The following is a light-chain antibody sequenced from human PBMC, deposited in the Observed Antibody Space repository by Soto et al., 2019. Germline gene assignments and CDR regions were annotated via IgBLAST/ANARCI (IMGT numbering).Light chain of an antibody. CDR1: QSVSNSY. Sequence: EIVLTQSPATLSLSPGERATLSCGASQSVSNSYLAWHQQKPGLAPRLLIYDASSRATGIPDRFSGSGSGTDFTLTISRLEPEDFAVYYCQQYGSSPPYTFGQGTKLEIK. CDR3: QQYGSSPPYT. J-gene: IGKJ2*01. V-gene: IGKV3D-20*01. CDR2: DAS.